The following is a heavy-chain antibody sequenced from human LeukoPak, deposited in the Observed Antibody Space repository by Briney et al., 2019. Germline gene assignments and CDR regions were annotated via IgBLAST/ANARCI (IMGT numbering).Heavy chain of an antibody. CDR2: IYPDDSDD. Sequence: GESLKISCKGSGYSFSTYWIGWVRQMPGKGLEWMAIIYPDDSDDRYRPSFRGQVSISVDKSINTAYLQWNSLKASDTAMYYCARRGYSGRDAFDIWGQGTMVTVSS. CDR1: GYSFSTYW. V-gene: IGHV5-51*01. D-gene: IGHD5-12*01. J-gene: IGHJ3*02. CDR3: ARRGYSGRDAFDI.